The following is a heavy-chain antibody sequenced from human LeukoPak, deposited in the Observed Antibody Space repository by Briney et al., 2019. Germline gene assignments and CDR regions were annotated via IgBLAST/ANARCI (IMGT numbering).Heavy chain of an antibody. V-gene: IGHV3-53*01. CDR3: ARSPSGYYYLWFDP. CDR1: GFTVSSNY. D-gene: IGHD3-22*01. Sequence: GGSLGLSCAASGFTVSSNYMSWVRQAPGKGLEWVSVIYSAGSTYYADSVKGRFTISRDSSKNTLYLQMNSLRAEDTAVYYCARSPSGYYYLWFDPWGQGTLVTVSS. J-gene: IGHJ5*02. CDR2: IYSAGST.